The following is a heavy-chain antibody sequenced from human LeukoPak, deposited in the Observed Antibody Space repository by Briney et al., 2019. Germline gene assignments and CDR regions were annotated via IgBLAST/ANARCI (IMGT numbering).Heavy chain of an antibody. Sequence: ASVKVSCKASGYTFTSNALGWVRQAPGQGLEWMGWINTNTGNPTYAQGFTGRFVFSLDTSVSTAYLQISSLKAEDTAVYYCARDLFGEIPHLDYWGQGTLVTVSS. V-gene: IGHV7-4-1*02. J-gene: IGHJ4*02. D-gene: IGHD3-10*02. CDR1: GYTFTSNA. CDR3: ARDLFGEIPHLDY. CDR2: INTNTGNP.